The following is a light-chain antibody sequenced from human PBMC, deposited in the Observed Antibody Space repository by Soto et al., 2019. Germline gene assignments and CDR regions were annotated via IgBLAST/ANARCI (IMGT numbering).Light chain of an antibody. V-gene: IGKV3-15*01. J-gene: IGKJ3*01. CDR3: QQYNNWPRT. CDR2: GAS. Sequence: EIEMTQSPATLSVSPGERATLSCRASQSVSSDLAWYQQKPGQAPRLLFYGASARATDIPARFSGSGSGTEFTLTISSLASEDFAVYYCQQYNNWPRTFGPGTKVDVK. CDR1: QSVSSD.